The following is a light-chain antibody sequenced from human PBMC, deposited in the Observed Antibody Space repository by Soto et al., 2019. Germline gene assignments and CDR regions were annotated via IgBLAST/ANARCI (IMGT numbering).Light chain of an antibody. J-gene: IGLJ1*01. CDR1: SSDVGGYNY. CDR3: CSYAGSPYV. Sequence: QSALTQPRSVSGSPGQSVTISCTGTSSDVGGYNYVSWYQQHPGKAPKLLIYDVTERPSGVPDRFSGSRSGNTASLTISGLQAGDEADYYCCSYAGSPYVFGTGTKLTVL. CDR2: DVT. V-gene: IGLV2-11*01.